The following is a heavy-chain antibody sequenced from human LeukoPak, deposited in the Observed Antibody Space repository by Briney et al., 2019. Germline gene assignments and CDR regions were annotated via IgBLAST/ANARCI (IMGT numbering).Heavy chain of an antibody. Sequence: GGSLRLSCAASGFAVSTNYMSWVRQAPGKGLEWVSVIYNGGSTYYADSVKGRFTISRDNSKNTLYLQMNSLRAEDTAVYYCVRGSYGAYDYWGQGSLVTVSS. V-gene: IGHV3-66*01. CDR1: GFAVSTNY. D-gene: IGHD4-17*01. CDR2: IYNGGST. J-gene: IGHJ4*02. CDR3: VRGSYGAYDY.